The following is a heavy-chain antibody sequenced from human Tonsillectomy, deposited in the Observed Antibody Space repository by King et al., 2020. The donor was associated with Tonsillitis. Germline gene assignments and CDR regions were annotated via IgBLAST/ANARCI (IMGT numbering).Heavy chain of an antibody. CDR2: IYYSGST. J-gene: IGHJ6*02. D-gene: IGHD3-16*02. Sequence: VQLQESGPGLVKPSQTLSLTCTVSGGSISSGGYYWSWIRQHPGKGLEWIGNIYYSGSTYYNPSLKGRVTISVYTSKNQFSLKLSSVTAADTAVYYCARDYDYVWGSYRSTYGMDVWGQGTTVTVSS. CDR1: GGSISSGGYY. V-gene: IGHV4-31*03. CDR3: ARDYDYVWGSYRSTYGMDV.